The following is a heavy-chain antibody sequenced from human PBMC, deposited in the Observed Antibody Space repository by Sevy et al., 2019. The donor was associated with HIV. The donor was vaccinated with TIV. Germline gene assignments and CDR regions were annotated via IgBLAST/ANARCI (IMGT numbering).Heavy chain of an antibody. J-gene: IGHJ4*02. V-gene: IGHV3-53*01. CDR2: IYSSGRT. D-gene: IGHD3-22*01. Sequence: GGSLRLSCAASGFSVSSNYMSWVRQAPGKGLEWVSLIYSSGRTYYGDSVKGRFTISRGDSKNTLYLQRNSVRAEDTALYYCTRVHSGGYPFDYWGQGSLVTVSS. CDR3: TRVHSGGYPFDY. CDR1: GFSVSSNY.